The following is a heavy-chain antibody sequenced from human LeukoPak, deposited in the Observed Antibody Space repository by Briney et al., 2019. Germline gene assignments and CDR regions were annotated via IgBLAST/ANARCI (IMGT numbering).Heavy chain of an antibody. V-gene: IGHV1-2*02. CDR2: INPNSGGT. D-gene: IGHD1-1*01. J-gene: IGHJ4*02. Sequence: EASVKVSCKASGYTFTDYYIHWVRQAPGRGLEWMGWINPNSGGTNYAQKFQGRVTMTRDTSISTAYMELSRLRSDDTAVYYCARDLFMEGYFDYWGQGTLVTVSS. CDR3: ARDLFMEGYFDY. CDR1: GYTFTDYY.